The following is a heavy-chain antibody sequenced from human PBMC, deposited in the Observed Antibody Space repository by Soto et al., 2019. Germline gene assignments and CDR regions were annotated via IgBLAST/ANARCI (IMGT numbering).Heavy chain of an antibody. CDR3: MRGGWGDSPIDY. J-gene: IGHJ4*02. CDR2: INPSNEVT. CDR1: GYTFSAYY. Sequence: QVYLLQSGAEVKKVGASVTVSCKTSGYTFSAYYVHWARRAPGRGFQWLGWINPSNEVTTFSEFFQGRITMTRDTSTNTVQMELNRLTSDDTAVYYCMRGGWGDSPIDYWGQGTQVTVSS. D-gene: IGHD1-26*01. V-gene: IGHV1-2*02.